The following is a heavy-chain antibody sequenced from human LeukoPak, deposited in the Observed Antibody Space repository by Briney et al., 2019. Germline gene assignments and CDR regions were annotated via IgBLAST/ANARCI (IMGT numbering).Heavy chain of an antibody. CDR3: AGSIAAAGPFDY. J-gene: IGHJ4*02. CDR2: ISSSSSYI. V-gene: IGHV3-21*01. Sequence: GGSLRLSCAASGFTFSDYYMNWVRQAPGKGLEWVSSISSSSSYIYYADSVKGRFTISRDNAKNSLYLQMNSLRAEDTAVYYCAGSIAAAGPFDYWGQGTLVTVSS. D-gene: IGHD6-13*01. CDR1: GFTFSDYY.